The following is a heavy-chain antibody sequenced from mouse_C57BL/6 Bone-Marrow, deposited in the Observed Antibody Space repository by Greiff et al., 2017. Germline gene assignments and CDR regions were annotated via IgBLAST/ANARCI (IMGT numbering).Heavy chain of an antibody. CDR3: AAWPTIVTYFDY. CDR1: GYTFTSYG. J-gene: IGHJ2*01. CDR2: IYPRSGNT. Sequence: QVHVKQSGAELARPGASVKLSCKASGYTFTSYGISWVKQRTGQGLEWIGEIYPRSGNTYYNETFKGKATLSADKSASTAYMGLRSLTSEDSAVFFCAAWPTIVTYFDYWGQGTTLTVSS. V-gene: IGHV1-81*01. D-gene: IGHD2-5*01.